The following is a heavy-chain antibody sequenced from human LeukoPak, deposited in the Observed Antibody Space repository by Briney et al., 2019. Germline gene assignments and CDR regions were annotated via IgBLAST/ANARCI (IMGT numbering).Heavy chain of an antibody. Sequence: SETLSLTCSVSGASISSYYWSWVRQPPGKGLEWIAYIYHSGSTSYNPALKSRVTISLDTSKSQFSLKLSSVTAADTAIYYCARSPYYDRDGYQFDYWGQGTLVIVSS. CDR3: ARSPYYDRDGYQFDY. CDR1: GASISSYY. V-gene: IGHV4-59*08. J-gene: IGHJ4*02. CDR2: IYHSGST. D-gene: IGHD5-24*01.